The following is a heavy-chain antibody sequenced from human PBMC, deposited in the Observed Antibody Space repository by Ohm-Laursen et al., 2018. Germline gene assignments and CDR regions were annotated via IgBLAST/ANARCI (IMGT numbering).Heavy chain of an antibody. CDR2: ISYDGSKK. J-gene: IGHJ4*02. Sequence: SLRLSCTASGFTFSSYAMHWVRQAPGKGLEWVALISYDGSKKYYSDSVKGRFAISRDNAKNSLYLQMNSLRAEDTALFYCAKDIRGYYGSGTHFDYWGQGTLVTVSS. V-gene: IGHV3-30*18. CDR3: AKDIRGYYGSGTHFDY. CDR1: GFTFSSYA. D-gene: IGHD3-10*01.